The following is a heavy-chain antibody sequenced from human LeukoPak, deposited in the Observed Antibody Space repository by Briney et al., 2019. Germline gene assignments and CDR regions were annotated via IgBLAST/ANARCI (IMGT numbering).Heavy chain of an antibody. J-gene: IGHJ4*02. CDR3: AKAKGRGSPGRDYFDY. CDR2: ISDSGGST. CDR1: GFTFDDYG. D-gene: IGHD3-10*01. Sequence: GGSLRLSCAASGFTFDDYGMSWVRQAPGKGLEWVSGISDSGGSTYYADSVKGRFTISRDNSKNTLYLQINSLRAEDTAVYYCAKAKGRGSPGRDYFDYWGQGTLVTVSS. V-gene: IGHV3-23*01.